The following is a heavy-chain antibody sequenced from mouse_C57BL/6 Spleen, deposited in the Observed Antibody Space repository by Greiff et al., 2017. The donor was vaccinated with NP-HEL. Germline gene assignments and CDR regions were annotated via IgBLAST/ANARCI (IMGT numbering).Heavy chain of an antibody. CDR3: ARDRNYYGSYYYAMDY. V-gene: IGHV5-4*01. CDR1: GFTFSSYA. J-gene: IGHJ4*01. Sequence: EVKVVESGGGLVKPGGSLKLSCAASGFTFSSYAMSWVRQTPEKRLEWVATISDGGSYTYYPDNVKGRFTISRDNAKNHLYLQMSHLKSEDTAMYYCARDRNYYGSYYYAMDYWGQGTSVTVSS. D-gene: IGHD1-1*01. CDR2: ISDGGSYT.